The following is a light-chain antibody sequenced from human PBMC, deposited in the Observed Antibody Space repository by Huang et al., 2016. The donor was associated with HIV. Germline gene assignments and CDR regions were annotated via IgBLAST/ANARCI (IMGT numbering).Light chain of an antibody. CDR1: QSVATN. Sequence: EIIMTQSPATLSLSPGEGASLSCRANQSVATNLAWYLHRPGQSPRILIFCASTRASGLPGRVSGSGSGTQFTLTVSGLHSEDFAGYYCQQYHNWPYTFGQGTKLEI. CDR3: QQYHNWPYT. V-gene: IGKV3-15*01. CDR2: CAS. J-gene: IGKJ2*01.